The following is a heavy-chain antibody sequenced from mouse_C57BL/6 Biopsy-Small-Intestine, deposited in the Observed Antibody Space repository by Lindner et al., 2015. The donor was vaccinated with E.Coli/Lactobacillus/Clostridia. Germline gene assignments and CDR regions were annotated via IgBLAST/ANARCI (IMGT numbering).Heavy chain of an antibody. CDR1: EYTFTSYD. V-gene: IGHV1-84*02. D-gene: IGHD2-13*01. CDR3: ARIPYGDYAAFDI. Sequence: SVKVSCKASEYTFTSYDINWLRQTTGQGFEWMGWMHPNSGNTGLAPKFQGRVTLTRDTSINTAYMELSSLRPEDTAVYYCARIPYGDYAAFDIWGQGTMVTVSS. CDR2: MHPNSGNT. J-gene: IGHJ3*01.